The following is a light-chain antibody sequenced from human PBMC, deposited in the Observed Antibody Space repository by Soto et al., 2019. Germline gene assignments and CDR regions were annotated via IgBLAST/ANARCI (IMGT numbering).Light chain of an antibody. CDR2: KAS. CDR1: QSISSW. J-gene: IGKJ1*01. CDR3: QQYNSFPT. V-gene: IGKV1-5*03. Sequence: DIQMTQSPSTLSASVGDRVTITCRASQSISSWLAWYQQKPGKAPKLLLYKASSLESGVPSRFSGSGAGTEFTLTISSLQPYDFATYYCQQYNSFPTFGQGTKVEIK.